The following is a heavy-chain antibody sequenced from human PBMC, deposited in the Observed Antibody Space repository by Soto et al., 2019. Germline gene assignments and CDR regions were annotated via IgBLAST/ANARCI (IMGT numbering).Heavy chain of an antibody. CDR3: ARPEGHATISYYFDF. CDR1: GGSISSYY. Sequence: SETLSLTCTVSGGSISSYYWSWIRQPPGKGLEWIGYIYYSGSTNYNPSLKSRVTISVDTSKNQFSLKLSSVTAADTAVYYCARPEGHATISYYFDFWGQGTLVTVSS. V-gene: IGHV4-59*08. CDR2: IYYSGST. D-gene: IGHD2-2*01. J-gene: IGHJ4*02.